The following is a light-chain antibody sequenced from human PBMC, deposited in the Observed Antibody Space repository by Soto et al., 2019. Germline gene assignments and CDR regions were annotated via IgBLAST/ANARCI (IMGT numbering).Light chain of an antibody. J-gene: IGKJ1*01. Sequence: DIQLTQSPSSLSASVGDRVTITCRASQSISSYLNWYQQKPGKATKLLIYAASSLQSGVPSRFSGSGSGTDFTLTISSLQPEDFATYYCQQSYSTPPTFDQGTNVEIK. V-gene: IGKV1-39*01. CDR3: QQSYSTPPT. CDR2: AAS. CDR1: QSISSY.